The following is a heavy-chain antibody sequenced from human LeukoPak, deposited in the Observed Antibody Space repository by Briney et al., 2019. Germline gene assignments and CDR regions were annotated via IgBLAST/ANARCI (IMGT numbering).Heavy chain of an antibody. V-gene: IGHV3-74*01. J-gene: IGHJ4*02. CDR3: ATKQWLAPPPDS. CDR1: ELTFSKYW. D-gene: IGHD6-19*01. CDR2: INTDGTVT. Sequence: GGSLRLSCAASELTFSKYWMLWVRQAPGKGLKSVSRINTDGTVTTYADSVKGRFTVSRDNADNTMFLQMNSVRDEDTAVYYCATKQWLAPPPDSWGQGTPVTVSS.